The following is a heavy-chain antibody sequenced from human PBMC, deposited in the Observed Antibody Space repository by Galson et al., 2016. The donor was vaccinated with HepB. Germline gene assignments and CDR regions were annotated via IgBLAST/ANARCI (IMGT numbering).Heavy chain of an antibody. Sequence: AISGDSVSSSTAAWHWIRQSPSRGLEWLARTQYRSKWESHYADSVRSRVTVIPDTSKNLLNLQVNSVSPEDTAVYYCVKGPPAYHYYGMDVWGQGTPVTVSS. CDR1: GDSVSSSTAA. CDR3: VKGPPAYHYYGMDV. CDR2: TQYRSKWES. J-gene: IGHJ6*02. V-gene: IGHV6-1*01.